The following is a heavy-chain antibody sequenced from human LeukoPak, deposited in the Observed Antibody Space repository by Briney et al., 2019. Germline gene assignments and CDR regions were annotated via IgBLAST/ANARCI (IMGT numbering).Heavy chain of an antibody. J-gene: IGHJ6*04. CDR1: GFTFSSYA. V-gene: IGHV3-23*01. D-gene: IGHD3-10*02. CDR3: AELGITMIGGV. CDR2: ISGSGGST. Sequence: GGSLRLSCAASGFTFSSYAMSWVRQAPGKGLEWVSAISGSGGSTYNADSVKGRFTISRDNSKNSLYLQMNSLRAEDTAVYYCAELGITMIGGVWGKGTTVIISS.